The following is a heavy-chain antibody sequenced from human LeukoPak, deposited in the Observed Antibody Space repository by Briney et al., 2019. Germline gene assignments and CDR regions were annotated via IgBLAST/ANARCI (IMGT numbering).Heavy chain of an antibody. CDR1: GFTFSGSA. CDR3: AKDQEPTSITIFGVVIMGFVDY. V-gene: IGHV3-73*01. J-gene: IGHJ4*02. D-gene: IGHD3-3*01. CDR2: IRSKVNDYAT. Sequence: GGSLRLSCAASGFTFSGSAINWVRQASGKGLEWVGRIRSKVNDYATAYGASVKGRFTISRDDSKNTSYLQMNSLKTEDTAVYYCAKDQEPTSITIFGVVIMGFVDYWGQGTLVTVSS.